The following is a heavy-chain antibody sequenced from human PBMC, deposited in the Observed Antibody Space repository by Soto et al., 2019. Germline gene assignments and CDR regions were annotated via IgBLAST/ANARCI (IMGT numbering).Heavy chain of an antibody. J-gene: IGHJ3*02. CDR2: IYYSGST. D-gene: IGHD3-3*01. CDR3: ARERFLEWFPGAFDI. CDR1: GGSISSGGYY. Sequence: SETLSLTCTVSGGSISSGGYYWSWIRQHPGKGLEWIGYIYYSGSTYYNPSLKSRVTIPVDTSKNQFSLKLSSVTAADTAVYYCARERFLEWFPGAFDIWGQGTMVTVSS. V-gene: IGHV4-31*03.